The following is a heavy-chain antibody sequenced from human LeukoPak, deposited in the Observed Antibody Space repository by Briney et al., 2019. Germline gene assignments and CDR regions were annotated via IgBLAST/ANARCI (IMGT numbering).Heavy chain of an antibody. CDR1: GYTVTGYY. Sequence: ASVKVSCKASGYTVTGYYMHWVRQAPGQGLEWMGWIDANSGGTNYAQKFQGRVTMTRDTSISTAYMELSRLRSDDTAVYYCASQVYGDYGDAFDIWGQGTMVTVSS. D-gene: IGHD4-17*01. V-gene: IGHV1-2*02. CDR3: ASQVYGDYGDAFDI. J-gene: IGHJ3*02. CDR2: IDANSGGT.